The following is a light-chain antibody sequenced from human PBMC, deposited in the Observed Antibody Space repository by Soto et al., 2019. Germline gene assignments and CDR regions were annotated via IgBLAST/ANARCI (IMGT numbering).Light chain of an antibody. CDR1: SSDVGAYNY. CDR3: TSYTSISTWV. V-gene: IGLV2-14*01. J-gene: IGLJ3*02. Sequence: QSALTQPASVSGSPGQSITISCTGTSSDVGAYNYVSWYQQHPGKAPKLMIYEVNNRPSGVSNRFSGSKSGNTASLTISGLQAEDEADYHCTSYTSISTWVFGGGTQLTVL. CDR2: EVN.